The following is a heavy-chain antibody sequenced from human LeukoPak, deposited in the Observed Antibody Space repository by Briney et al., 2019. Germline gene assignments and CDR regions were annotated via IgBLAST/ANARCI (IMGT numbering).Heavy chain of an antibody. J-gene: IGHJ6*02. Sequence: GGSLRLSCAASGFTFSSYAMSWVRQAPGKGLEWVSAISGSGGSTYYADSVKGRFTISRDNSKNTLYLQMNSLRAEDTAVYYCAKEKDMVAPGYYYYGMDVWGQGTTVTVSS. CDR2: ISGSGGST. CDR1: GFTFSSYA. CDR3: AKEKDMVAPGYYYYGMDV. D-gene: IGHD5-12*01. V-gene: IGHV3-23*01.